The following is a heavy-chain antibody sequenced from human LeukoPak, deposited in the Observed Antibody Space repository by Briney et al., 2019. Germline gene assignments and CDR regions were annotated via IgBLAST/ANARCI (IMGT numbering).Heavy chain of an antibody. CDR3: ARDTSTSGQFDP. CDR2: IIPIFGTA. D-gene: IGHD3-10*01. V-gene: IGHV1-69*13. Sequence: PRASVKVSCKASGYTFTGYYMHWVRQAPGQGLEWMGGIIPIFGTANYAQKFQGRVTITADESTSTAYMELSSLRSEDTAVYYCARDTSTSGQFDPWGRGTLVTVSS. CDR1: GYTFTGYY. J-gene: IGHJ5*02.